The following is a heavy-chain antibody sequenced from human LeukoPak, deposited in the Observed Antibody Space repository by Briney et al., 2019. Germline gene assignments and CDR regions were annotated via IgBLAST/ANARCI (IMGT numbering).Heavy chain of an antibody. CDR3: ARGDKEYYYDSSGYLYFDY. J-gene: IGHJ4*02. D-gene: IGHD3-22*01. V-gene: IGHV3-7*01. CDR2: IKQDGSEK. CDR1: GFTFSSYW. Sequence: QPGGSLRLSCAASGFTFSSYWMSWVRQAPGKGLEWVANIKQDGSEKYYVDSVKGRFTISRDNAKNSLYLQMNSLRAEDTAVYYCARGDKEYYYDSSGYLYFDYWGQGTLVTVSS.